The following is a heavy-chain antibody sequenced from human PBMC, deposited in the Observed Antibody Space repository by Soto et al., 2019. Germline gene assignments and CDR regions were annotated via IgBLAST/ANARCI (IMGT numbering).Heavy chain of an antibody. CDR1: GGSISSYY. D-gene: IGHD2-21*02. J-gene: IGHJ3*02. CDR3: ARLVPDCGGDCYSRDAFDI. CDR2: IYTSGST. Sequence: QVQLQESGPGLVKPSETLSLTCTVSGGSISSYYWSWIRQPAGKGLEWIGRIYTSGSTNYNPSLKSRVTMSVDTSKNQFSLKLSSVTAADTAVYYCARLVPDCGGDCYSRDAFDIWGQGTMVTVSS. V-gene: IGHV4-4*07.